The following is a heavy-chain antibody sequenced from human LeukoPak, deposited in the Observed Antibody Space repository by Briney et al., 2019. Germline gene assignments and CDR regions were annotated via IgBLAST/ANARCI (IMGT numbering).Heavy chain of an antibody. CDR3: ARQPTRSTSFDY. CDR1: GGSISSYY. D-gene: IGHD2-2*01. CDR2: IYYSGST. V-gene: IGHV4-59*08. J-gene: IGHJ4*02. Sequence: SETLSLTCTVSGGSISSYYWSWIRQPPGRGLEWIGYIYYSGSTNYNPSLKSRVTISVDTSKNQFSLKLSSVTAADTAVYYCARQPTRSTSFDYWGQGTLVTVSS.